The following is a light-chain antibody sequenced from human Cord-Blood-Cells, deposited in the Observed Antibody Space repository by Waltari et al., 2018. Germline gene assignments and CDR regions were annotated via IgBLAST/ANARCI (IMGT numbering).Light chain of an antibody. CDR2: DVS. CDR1: SSDVGGYNY. Sequence: QSALTQPASVSGSPGQSITISCTGTSSDVGGYNYVSWYQQHPGKAPTLMSYDVSKRPSGVSKRFSGSKSGNTASLTISGLQAEDEADYYCSSYTSSSTWVFGGGTKLTVL. J-gene: IGLJ3*02. V-gene: IGLV2-14*01. CDR3: SSYTSSSTWV.